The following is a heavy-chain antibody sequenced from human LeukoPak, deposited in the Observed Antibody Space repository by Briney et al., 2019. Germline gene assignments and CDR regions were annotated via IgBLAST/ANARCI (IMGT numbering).Heavy chain of an antibody. J-gene: IGHJ6*02. CDR1: GGSISSGGYY. D-gene: IGHD3-3*01. CDR3: ARVEVYDFWSGYSFSMDV. CDR2: IYYSGST. Sequence: LSETLSLTCTVSGGSISSGGYYWSWIRQHPGKGLEWIGYIYYSGSTYYNPSLKSRVTISVDTSKNQFSLKLSSVTAADTAVYYCARVEVYDFWSGYSFSMDVWGQGTTVTVSS. V-gene: IGHV4-31*03.